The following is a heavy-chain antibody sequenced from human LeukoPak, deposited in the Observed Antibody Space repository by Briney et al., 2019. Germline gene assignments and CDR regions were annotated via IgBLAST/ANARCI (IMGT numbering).Heavy chain of an antibody. CDR2: IYPDDSDT. CDR1: GYSFTSYW. V-gene: IGHV5-51*01. J-gene: IGHJ6*03. Sequence: GESLKISCKGSGYSFTSYWIGWGRQMPGKGLEWMGSIYPDDSDTKYSPSFQGQVTISADQSISTAYLQWSSLKASDTAMYYCARLAFCTNAVCFSNYYYSMDVWGRGTTVTVSS. CDR3: ARLAFCTNAVCFSNYYYSMDV. D-gene: IGHD2-8*01.